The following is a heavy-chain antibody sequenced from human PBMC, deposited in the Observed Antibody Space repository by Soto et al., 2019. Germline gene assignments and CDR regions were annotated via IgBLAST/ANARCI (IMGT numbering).Heavy chain of an antibody. CDR1: GFTFSNFV. Sequence: PGGSLRLSCAASGFTFSNFVMSWVRRAPGKGLEWVSAIGGTSGSTYYADSVKGRFTISRDNSKNTLSLQMSSLRDEDTAIYYCAKRRGEGYFDLWGRGTLVTVSS. J-gene: IGHJ2*01. D-gene: IGHD3-10*01. CDR2: IGGTSGST. CDR3: AKRRGEGYFDL. V-gene: IGHV3-23*01.